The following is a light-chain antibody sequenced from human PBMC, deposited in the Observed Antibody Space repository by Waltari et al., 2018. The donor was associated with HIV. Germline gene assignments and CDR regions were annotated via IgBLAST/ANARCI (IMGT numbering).Light chain of an antibody. CDR3: SSYAGSNNYV. CDR1: SSDVGSYNL. CDR2: EVM. J-gene: IGLJ1*01. V-gene: IGLV2-8*01. Sequence: QSALTQPASVSGSPGQSITISCTGTSSDVGSYNLVSWYQQHPGKAPKLMIYEVMKRPSGGPDRFSGSKSGNTASLTVSGLQAEDEADYYCSSYAGSNNYVFGTGTKVTIL.